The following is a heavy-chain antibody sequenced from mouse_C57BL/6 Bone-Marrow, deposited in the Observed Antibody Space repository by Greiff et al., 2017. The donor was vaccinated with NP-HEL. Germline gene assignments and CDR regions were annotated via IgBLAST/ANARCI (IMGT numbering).Heavy chain of an antibody. CDR2: ISSGGSYT. V-gene: IGHV5-6*01. Sequence: EVKLMESGGDLVKPGGSLKLSCAASGFTFSSYGMSWVRQTPDKRLEWVATISSGGSYTYYPDSVKGRFTISRDNAKNTLYLQMSSLKSEDTAMYYCARHSGPTYYYGSSFFAYWGQGTLVTVSA. D-gene: IGHD1-1*01. CDR1: GFTFSSYG. CDR3: ARHSGPTYYYGSSFFAY. J-gene: IGHJ3*01.